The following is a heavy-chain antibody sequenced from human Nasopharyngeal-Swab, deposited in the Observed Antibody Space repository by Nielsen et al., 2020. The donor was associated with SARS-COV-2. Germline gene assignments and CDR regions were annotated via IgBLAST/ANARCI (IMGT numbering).Heavy chain of an antibody. J-gene: IGHJ6*03. CDR1: GFTFSSYA. V-gene: IGHV3-23*01. CDR3: AKYYGDHPYYYYYMDV. D-gene: IGHD4-17*01. CDR2: ISGSGGST. Sequence: GGSLRLSCAASGFTFSSYAMSWVRQAPGKGLEWVSAISGSGGSTYYADSVKGRFTISRDNSKNTLYLQMNSLRAEDTAVYYCAKYYGDHPYYYYYMDVWGKGTTVTVSS.